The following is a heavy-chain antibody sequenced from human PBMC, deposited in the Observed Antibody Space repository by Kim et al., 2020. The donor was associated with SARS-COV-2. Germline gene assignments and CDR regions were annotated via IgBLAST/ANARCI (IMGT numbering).Heavy chain of an antibody. Sequence: GGSLRLSCAASGFTFGDYAMHWVRQAPGKGLEWVSGISWNSGSIGYADSVKGRFTISRDNAKNSLYLQMNSLRAEDTALYYCANGHSSGWSTDAFDIWGQGTMVTVSS. CDR1: GFTFGDYA. V-gene: IGHV3-9*01. D-gene: IGHD6-19*01. CDR2: ISWNSGSI. J-gene: IGHJ3*02. CDR3: ANGHSSGWSTDAFDI.